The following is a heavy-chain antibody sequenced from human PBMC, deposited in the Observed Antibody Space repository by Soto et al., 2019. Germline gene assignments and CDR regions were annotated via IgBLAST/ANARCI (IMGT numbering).Heavy chain of an antibody. J-gene: IGHJ6*02. CDR2: MNPNSGNT. V-gene: IGHV1-8*01. Sequence: VXPVKVSCTASGYPFTSYDINWVRQATGQGLEWMGWMNPNSGNTGYAQKFQGRVTMTRNTSISTAYMELSSLRSEDTAVYYCEVLLEWYSPGMDVWGQGTTVTVSS. D-gene: IGHD3-3*01. CDR1: GYPFTSYD. CDR3: EVLLEWYSPGMDV.